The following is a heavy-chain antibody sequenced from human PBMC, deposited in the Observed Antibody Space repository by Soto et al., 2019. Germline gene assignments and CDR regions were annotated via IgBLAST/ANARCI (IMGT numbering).Heavy chain of an antibody. J-gene: IGHJ4*02. V-gene: IGHV4-30-4*01. CDR3: ARLRPGDYYDSSGYPNDY. CDR1: GGSISSGDYY. CDR2: IYYSGST. Sequence: PSETLSLTCTVSGGSISSGDYYWSWIRQPPGKGLEWIGYIYYSGSTYYNPSLKSRVTISVDTSKNQFSLKLSSVTAADTAVYYCARLRPGDYYDSSGYPNDYWGQGTLVTVS. D-gene: IGHD3-22*01.